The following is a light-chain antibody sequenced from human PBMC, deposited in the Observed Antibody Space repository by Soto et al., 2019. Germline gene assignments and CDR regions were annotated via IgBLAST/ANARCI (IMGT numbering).Light chain of an antibody. J-gene: IGKJ1*01. V-gene: IGKV1-5*03. CDR1: QTISSW. CDR3: QHYNSYSEA. CDR2: KAS. Sequence: IELTQSPSTLSGYVGDSVTITCRASQTISSWLAWYQQKQGKAPKILMYKASTLKSGVPSRFSGSGSGTEFTLTISRLQPDDFETYYCQHYNSYSEAFGQGTQV.